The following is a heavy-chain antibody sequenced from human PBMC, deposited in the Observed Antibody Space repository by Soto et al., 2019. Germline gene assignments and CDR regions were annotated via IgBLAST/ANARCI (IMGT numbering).Heavy chain of an antibody. V-gene: IGHV3-30*03. CDR3: TGEVASGY. Sequence: QVQLVESGGGVVQPGRSLRLSCAVSGFTVSTYGMHWVRQAPGKGLGWVAVISRDGGTKYYADSVKGRFTISRDNFRNTLFLEMNSLRGDDMSVYYCTGEVASGYWGQGTLVTVSS. J-gene: IGHJ4*02. D-gene: IGHD2-8*02. CDR1: GFTVSTYG. CDR2: ISRDGGTK.